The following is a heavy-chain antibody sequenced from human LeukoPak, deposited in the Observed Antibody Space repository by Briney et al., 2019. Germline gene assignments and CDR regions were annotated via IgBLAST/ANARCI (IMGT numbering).Heavy chain of an antibody. CDR3: ARASSGWYYFDY. CDR2: INSDGSST. CDR1: GFTFSSYW. D-gene: IGHD6-19*01. V-gene: IGHV3-74*01. Sequence: GSLRLSCAASGFTFSSYWMHWVRQAPGKGLVWVSRINSDGSSTSYADSVKGRFTISRDNAKNTLYLQMNSLRAEDTAVYYCARASSGWYYFDYWGQGTLVTVSS. J-gene: IGHJ4*02.